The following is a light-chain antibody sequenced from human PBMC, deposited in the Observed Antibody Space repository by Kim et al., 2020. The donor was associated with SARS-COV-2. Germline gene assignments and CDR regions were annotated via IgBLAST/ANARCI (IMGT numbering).Light chain of an antibody. Sequence: VSPGVNAPLSCRASQSVSSSLAWYQQKPGQAPRLLIYGASTRATGIPARCSGSGSGTDFTLTISSLQSEDFALYYCQQYNIWPLTFGGGTKVDIK. CDR2: GAS. V-gene: IGKV3-15*01. CDR3: QQYNIWPLT. CDR1: QSVSSS. J-gene: IGKJ4*01.